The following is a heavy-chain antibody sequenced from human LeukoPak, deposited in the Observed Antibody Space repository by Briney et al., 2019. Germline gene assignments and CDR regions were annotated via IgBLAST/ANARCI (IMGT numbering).Heavy chain of an antibody. CDR1: DGSLSHYY. J-gene: IGHJ6*03. D-gene: IGHD2-8*01. CDR2: IYTSGST. V-gene: IGHV4-4*07. Sequence: SETLSLTFTVSDGSLSHYYWSWIRQPAGKGLEWIGRIYTSGSTNHNPSLKSRVTMSIDSSKNQFSLKLSSVTAADTAVYYCARETNAYYYMDVWGKGTTVTVSS. CDR3: ARETNAYYYMDV.